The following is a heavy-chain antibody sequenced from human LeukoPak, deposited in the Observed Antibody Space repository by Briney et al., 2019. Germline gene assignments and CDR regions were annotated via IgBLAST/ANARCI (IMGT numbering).Heavy chain of an antibody. V-gene: IGHV4-30-2*01. Sequence: SETLSLTCAVSGGSISSGGYSWSWIRQPPGKGLEWIGYMYHSGTTHYNPSLKSRVTISVDRSKNQFSLKLSSVTAADTAVYYCARGARAGYNLEPFDYWGQGTLVTVSS. D-gene: IGHD5-24*01. J-gene: IGHJ4*02. CDR1: GGSISSGGYS. CDR2: MYHSGTT. CDR3: ARGARAGYNLEPFDY.